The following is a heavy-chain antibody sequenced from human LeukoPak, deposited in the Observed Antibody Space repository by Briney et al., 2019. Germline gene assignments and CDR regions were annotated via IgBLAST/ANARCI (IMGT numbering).Heavy chain of an antibody. CDR3: AREGVTMIVVVITDAFDI. CDR1: GDTFRSYS. J-gene: IGHJ3*02. V-gene: IGHV1-69*10. D-gene: IGHD3-22*01. CDR2: IIPIFGIA. Sequence: ASVKLSCKASGDTFRSYSISWVRQAPGQGLEWMGGIIPIFGIANYAQKFQGRVTSTADKSTSTAFMEVCSLRSEDTAVYYCAREGVTMIVVVITDAFDIWGQGTMVTVSS.